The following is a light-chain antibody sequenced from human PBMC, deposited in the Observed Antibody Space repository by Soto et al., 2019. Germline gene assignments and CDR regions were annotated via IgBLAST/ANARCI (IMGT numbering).Light chain of an antibody. Sequence: EIVLTQSPGTLSLSPGERANLSCRASQSVSSSYLAWYQQKPGQAPRLLIYGASSRATGIPDRFSGSGSGTDFTLTISRLEPEDFAVYYCHQYGSLYTFGQGTKLEIK. CDR1: QSVSSSY. CDR3: HQYGSLYT. CDR2: GAS. V-gene: IGKV3-20*01. J-gene: IGKJ2*01.